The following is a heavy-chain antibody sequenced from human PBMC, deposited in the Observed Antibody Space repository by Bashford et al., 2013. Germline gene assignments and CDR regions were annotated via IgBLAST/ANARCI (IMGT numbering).Heavy chain of an antibody. CDR2: IYYRGST. CDR3: ARHGPGFAMLVAFAP. D-gene: IGHD3-10*01. CDR1: GGSMDTYY. Sequence: SETLSLTCTVSGGSMDTYYWSWIRQPPGKALEWVGYIYYRGSTRYNPSLKSRVTISVDTSKNQFSLKLSSVTAADTAVYYCARHGPGFAMLVAFAPWGQGTLVTVSS. V-gene: IGHV4-59*08. J-gene: IGHJ5*02.